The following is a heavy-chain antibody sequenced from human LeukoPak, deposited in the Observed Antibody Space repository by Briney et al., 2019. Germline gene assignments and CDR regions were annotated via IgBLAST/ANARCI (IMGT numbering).Heavy chain of an antibody. Sequence: GGSLRLSCAASGLTFTTYWMCWVRQTPEKGLEWVANIKEDGSRDYYVDSVKGRFTISRDNAKNLLYLQMKSLRAEDTATYYCARDGGGYDSWGQGTLVTVSS. CDR2: IKEDGSRD. J-gene: IGHJ5*01. V-gene: IGHV3-7*01. CDR1: GLTFTTYW. CDR3: ARDGGGYDS. D-gene: IGHD5-24*01.